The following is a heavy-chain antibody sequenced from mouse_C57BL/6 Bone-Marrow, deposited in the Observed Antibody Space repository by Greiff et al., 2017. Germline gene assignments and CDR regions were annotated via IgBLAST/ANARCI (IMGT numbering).Heavy chain of an antibody. D-gene: IGHD1-1*01. V-gene: IGHV1-39*01. CDR2: INPNYGTT. J-gene: IGHJ1*03. CDR3: ARNYYGSSSYWYFDV. Sequence: VQLQQSGPELVKPGASVKISCKASGYSFTDYNMNWVKQSNGKSLEWIGVINPNYGTTSYNQKFKGKATLTVDQSSSTAYMKLNSLTSEDSAVDYCARNYYGSSSYWYFDVWGTGTTVTVSS. CDR1: GYSFTDYN.